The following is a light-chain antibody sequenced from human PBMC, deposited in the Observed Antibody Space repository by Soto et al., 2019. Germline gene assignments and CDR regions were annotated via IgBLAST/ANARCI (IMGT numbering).Light chain of an antibody. CDR2: GNS. CDR3: QSYDSSLSVYV. J-gene: IGLJ1*01. CDR1: SSNIGAGYD. Sequence: QSVLTRPPSVSGAPGQRVTISCTGSSSNIGAGYDVHWYQQLPGTAPKLLIYGNSNRPSGVPDRFSGSKSGTSASLAITGFQAEDEADYYCQSYDSSLSVYVFGTGTKVTVL. V-gene: IGLV1-40*01.